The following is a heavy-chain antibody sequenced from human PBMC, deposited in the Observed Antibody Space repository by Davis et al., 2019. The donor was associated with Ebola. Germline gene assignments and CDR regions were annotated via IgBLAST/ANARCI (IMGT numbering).Heavy chain of an antibody. D-gene: IGHD3/OR15-3a*01. Sequence: ASVKVSCKASGYTFTSYYMHWVRQAPGQGLEWMGIINPSGGSTSYAQKFQGRVTMTRDTSTSTACMELRSLRSDDTAVYYCARDPGLSYGMDVWGQGTTVTVSS. V-gene: IGHV1-46*01. CDR3: ARDPGLSYGMDV. J-gene: IGHJ6*02. CDR1: GYTFTSYY. CDR2: INPSGGST.